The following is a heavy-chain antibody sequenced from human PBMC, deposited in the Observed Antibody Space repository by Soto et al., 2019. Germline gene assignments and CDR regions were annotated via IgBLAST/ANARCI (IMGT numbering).Heavy chain of an antibody. D-gene: IGHD2-15*01. J-gene: IGHJ4*02. CDR2: ISGSGGST. V-gene: IGHV3-23*01. CDR1: GFTFSSYA. Sequence: GWSLRLSCAASGFTFSSYAMSWVRQAPGKGLEWVSAISGSGGSTYYADSVKGRFTISRDNSKNTLYLQMNSLRAEDTAVYYCAKDIVVVVAATFDYWGQGTLVTVSS. CDR3: AKDIVVVVAATFDY.